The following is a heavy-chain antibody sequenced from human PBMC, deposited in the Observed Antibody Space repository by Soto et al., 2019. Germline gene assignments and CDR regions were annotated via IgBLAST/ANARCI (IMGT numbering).Heavy chain of an antibody. V-gene: IGHV3-23*01. D-gene: IGHD2-21*02. CDR1: GFTFSRYA. CDR2: ISGSGDST. CDR3: ADFGLVTAGFPY. Sequence: VQLLESGGDLVQPGGSLRLSCTASGFTFSRYAMHWVRQAPGKGLEWVSGISGSGDSTYYADSVKGRFTISRDNSINTVDLQMNSLRAEDTAVYYCADFGLVTAGFPYWGQGTLVTVSS. J-gene: IGHJ4*02.